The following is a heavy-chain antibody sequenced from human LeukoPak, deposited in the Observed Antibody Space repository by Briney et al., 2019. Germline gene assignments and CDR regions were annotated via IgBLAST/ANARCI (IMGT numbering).Heavy chain of an antibody. V-gene: IGHV4-59*01. CDR1: GGSISSYY. D-gene: IGHD3-3*01. Sequence: SSETLSLTCTVSGGSISSYYWSWIRQPPGKGLEWIGYIYYSGSTNYNPSLKSRVTISVDTSKNQFSLKLSSVTAADTAVYYCARGPPHYDFWSGYYHGYYYYYYMDVWGKGTTVTVSS. J-gene: IGHJ6*03. CDR3: ARGPPHYDFWSGYYHGYYYYYYMDV. CDR2: IYYSGST.